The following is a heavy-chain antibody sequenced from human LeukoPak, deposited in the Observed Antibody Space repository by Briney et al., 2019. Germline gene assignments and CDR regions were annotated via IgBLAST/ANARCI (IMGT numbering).Heavy chain of an antibody. V-gene: IGHV3-30-3*01. D-gene: IGHD6-19*01. Sequence: PGGSLRLSCAASGFTFSSYVMHWVRQTPGKGLEWVAVMSYDGINIYYGDSVKGRFTISRDNSKNTLFLQMNSLRAEDTAIYYCAREETSGWFGSGWGQGTLVTVSS. CDR1: GFTFSSYV. CDR3: AREETSGWFGSG. J-gene: IGHJ4*02. CDR2: MSYDGINI.